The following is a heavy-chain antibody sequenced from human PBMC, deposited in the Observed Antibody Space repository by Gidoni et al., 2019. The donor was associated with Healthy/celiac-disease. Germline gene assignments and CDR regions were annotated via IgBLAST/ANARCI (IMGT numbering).Heavy chain of an antibody. Sequence: EVQLVASGGGLVKPGGSLRPSWPASGFTFSSDRMNWVRQAPGKGLEWVSSISSSSSYIYYADSVKGRFTSSRDNAKNSLYLQMNSLRAEDTAVYYCARDIYYDFWSGYDYWGQGTLVTVSS. CDR2: ISSSSSYI. D-gene: IGHD3-3*01. J-gene: IGHJ4*02. CDR1: GFTFSSDR. CDR3: ARDIYYDFWSGYDY. V-gene: IGHV3-21*01.